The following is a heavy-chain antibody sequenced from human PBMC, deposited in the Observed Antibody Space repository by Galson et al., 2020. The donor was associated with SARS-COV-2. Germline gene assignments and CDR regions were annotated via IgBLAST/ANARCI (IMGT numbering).Heavy chain of an antibody. J-gene: IGHJ5*02. CDR2: IRASVDHT. CDR1: GFTSISYS. Sequence: GGSLRPACAASGFTSISYSMTWVRQAQGKGLEWVSSIRASVDHTYYTDSVKGRVIITRDKSKNTLHLQMNGRRDDDADVYYCAKGSSVVVVAGTLDDPWGQGTLVTVAS. CDR3: AKGSSVVVVAGTLDDP. D-gene: IGHD2-15*01. V-gene: IGHV3-23*01.